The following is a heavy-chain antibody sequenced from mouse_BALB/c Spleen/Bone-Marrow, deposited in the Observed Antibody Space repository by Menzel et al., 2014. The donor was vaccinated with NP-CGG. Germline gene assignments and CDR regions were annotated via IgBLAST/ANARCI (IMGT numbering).Heavy chain of an antibody. J-gene: IGHJ4*01. D-gene: IGHD2-1*01. CDR1: GYVFSTYW. V-gene: IGHV1-80*01. CDR2: IYPGDGDT. Sequence: QVQLQQSGAELVRPGSSGKISCKASGYVFSTYWTNWWKQRPGQGLERIGQIYPGDGDTNYNGKFKDKVILTADKSSSTAYMQLSSLTSEDSAVYFCARSGKGAMDYWGQGTSVTVSS. CDR3: ARSGKGAMDY.